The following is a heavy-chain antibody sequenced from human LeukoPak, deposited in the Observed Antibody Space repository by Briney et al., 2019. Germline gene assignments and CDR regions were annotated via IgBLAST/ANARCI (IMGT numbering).Heavy chain of an antibody. CDR2: ISYDGSNK. CDR1: GFTFNNYG. J-gene: IGHJ6*02. D-gene: IGHD6-13*01. V-gene: IGHV3-30*18. Sequence: PGRSLRHSCAASGFTFNNYGMHWVRQAPGKGLEWVAVISYDGSNKYYADSVKGRFTISRDNSKNTLYLQMNSLRAEDTAVYYCAKDQDYSSSWVYSYYGMDVWGQGTTVTVSS. CDR3: AKDQDYSSSWVYSYYGMDV.